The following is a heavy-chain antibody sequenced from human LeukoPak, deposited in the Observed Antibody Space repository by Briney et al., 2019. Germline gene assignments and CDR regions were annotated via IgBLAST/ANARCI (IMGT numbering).Heavy chain of an antibody. D-gene: IGHD5-18*01. CDR1: GYTFTSYY. CDR3: ARVRGDTAMVDDAFDI. V-gene: IGHV1-46*01. CDR2: INPSGGST. J-gene: IGHJ3*02. Sequence: ASVKVSYKASGYTFTSYYMHWVRQAPGQGLEWMGIINPSGGSTSYAQKFQGRVTMTRDTSTSTVYMELSSLRSEDTAVYYCARVRGDTAMVDDAFDIRGQGTMVTVSS.